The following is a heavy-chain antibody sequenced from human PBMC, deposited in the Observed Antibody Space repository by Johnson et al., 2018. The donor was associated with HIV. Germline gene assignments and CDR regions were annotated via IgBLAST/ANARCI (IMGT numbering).Heavy chain of an antibody. D-gene: IGHD6-19*01. J-gene: IGHJ3*01. CDR3: ARRGYTSGWYAAFDL. Sequence: QVQLVESGGGVVQPGRSLRLSCAASGFTFSTYGMHWVRQAPGKGMEWVAVISYDGSNKYYGDSVKGRFTISRDNSRNTLYLQMNSLKSEDTAVYFCARRGYTSGWYAAFDLWGQGTMVTVSS. CDR1: GFTFSTYG. V-gene: IGHV3-30*03. CDR2: ISYDGSNK.